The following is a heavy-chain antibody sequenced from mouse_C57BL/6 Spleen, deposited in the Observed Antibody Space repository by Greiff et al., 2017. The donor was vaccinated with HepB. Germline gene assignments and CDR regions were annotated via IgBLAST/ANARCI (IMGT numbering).Heavy chain of an antibody. V-gene: IGHV5-4*01. D-gene: IGHD1-1*01. CDR2: ISDGGSYT. CDR1: GFTFSSYA. J-gene: IGHJ3*01. CDR3: ARDGKTTPSYGFAY. Sequence: EVQGVESGGGLVKPGGSLKLSCAASGFTFSSYAMSWVRQTPEKRLEWVATISDGGSYTYYPENVKGRFTISRDNAKNNLYLQMSHLQSEDTAMYYCARDGKTTPSYGFAYWGQGTLVTVSA.